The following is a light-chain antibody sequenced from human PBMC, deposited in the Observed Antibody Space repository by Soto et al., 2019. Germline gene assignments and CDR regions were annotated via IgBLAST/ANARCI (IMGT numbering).Light chain of an antibody. V-gene: IGLV2-14*01. Sequence: QYVLTQPASVSGSPGQSITISCTGTSSDVGAYNYVSWYQQYPGKAPKLMIYGVTNRPSGVSNRFSGSKTGNTASLTISGLQAEDEADYYCFSHRGGDSHVFGTGTKVTVL. J-gene: IGLJ1*01. CDR3: FSHRGGDSHV. CDR1: SSDVGAYNY. CDR2: GVT.